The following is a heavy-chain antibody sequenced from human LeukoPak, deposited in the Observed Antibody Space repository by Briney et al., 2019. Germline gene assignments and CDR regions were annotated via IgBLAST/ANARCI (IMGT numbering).Heavy chain of an antibody. CDR2: ISSSGSTI. Sequence: GGSLRLSCAASGFTFSSYAMSWVRQAPGKGLEWVSYISSSGSTIYYADSVKGRFTISRDNAKNSLYLQMNSLRAEDTAVYYCARVDSWAAAGLYWGQGTLVTVSS. D-gene: IGHD6-13*01. CDR3: ARVDSWAAAGLY. CDR1: GFTFSSYA. V-gene: IGHV3-48*03. J-gene: IGHJ4*02.